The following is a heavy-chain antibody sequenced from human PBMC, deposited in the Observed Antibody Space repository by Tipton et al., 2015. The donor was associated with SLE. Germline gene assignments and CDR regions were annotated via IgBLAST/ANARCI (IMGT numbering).Heavy chain of an antibody. Sequence: LRLSCTVSGGPISSYYWSWIRQPPGKGLEWIGYIYYSGSTNYNPSLKSRVTISVDTSKNQFSLKLSSVTAADTAVHYCARLDYYDSRGNYFDYWGQGTLVPVSS. CDR1: GGPISSYY. V-gene: IGHV4-59*01. D-gene: IGHD3-22*01. CDR3: ARLDYYDSRGNYFDY. CDR2: IYYSGST. J-gene: IGHJ4*02.